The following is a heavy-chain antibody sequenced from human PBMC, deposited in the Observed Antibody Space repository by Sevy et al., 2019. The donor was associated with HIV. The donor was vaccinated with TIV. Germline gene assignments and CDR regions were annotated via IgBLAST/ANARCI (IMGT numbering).Heavy chain of an antibody. V-gene: IGHV4-59*01. Sequence: SETLSLTCTISSGSISSYYWSWIRQPPGKGLEWIGYFYYSGSTDYNPSLKSRVTISADTSQNQFSLKLSSVTSAETAVYYCAISGIRGWYFDLWGRGTLVTVSS. CDR2: FYYSGST. J-gene: IGHJ2*01. D-gene: IGHD3-3*02. CDR3: AISGIRGWYFDL. CDR1: SGSISSYY.